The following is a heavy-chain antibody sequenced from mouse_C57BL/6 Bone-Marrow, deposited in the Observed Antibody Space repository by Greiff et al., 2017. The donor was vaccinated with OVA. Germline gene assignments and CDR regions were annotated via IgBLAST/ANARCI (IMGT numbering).Heavy chain of an antibody. CDR3: ARYYDYDGFAY. Sequence: QVQLQQPGAELVMPGASVKLSCKASGYTFTSYWMHWVKQRPGQGLEWIGEIDPSDSYTNYNQKFKGKSTLTVDKSSSTAYMQLSSLTSEDSAVYYCARYYDYDGFAYWGQATLVTVSA. V-gene: IGHV1-69*01. J-gene: IGHJ3*01. CDR2: IDPSDSYT. CDR1: GYTFTSYW. D-gene: IGHD2-4*01.